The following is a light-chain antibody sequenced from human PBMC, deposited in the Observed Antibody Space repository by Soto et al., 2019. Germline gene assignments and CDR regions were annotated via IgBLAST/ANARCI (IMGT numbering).Light chain of an antibody. J-gene: IGKJ1*01. CDR3: LQDYNYPRT. Sequence: AIQMTQSPSSLSASVGDRVTITCRASQGIRNDLGWYQQKPGKAPKLLIYAASSLQSGVPSRVSGSGSGTDFTLTISSLQPEDFANYYCLQDYNYPRTFGKGTKVEIK. CDR2: AAS. CDR1: QGIRND. V-gene: IGKV1-6*01.